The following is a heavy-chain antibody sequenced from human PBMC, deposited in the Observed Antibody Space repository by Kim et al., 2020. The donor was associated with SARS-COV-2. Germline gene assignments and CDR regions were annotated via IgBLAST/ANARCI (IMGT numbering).Heavy chain of an antibody. J-gene: IGHJ4*02. CDR3: TTDYYYDSSGYYSLFDS. Sequence: GGSLRLSCAASGFTFSNAWMSWVRQAPGKGLEWVGRIKSKTDGGTTDYAAPVKGRFTISRDDSKNTLYLQRNSLKTEDTAVYYCTTDYYYDSSGYYSLFDSWAREPWSPSPQ. CDR2: IKSKTDGGTT. V-gene: IGHV3-15*01. CDR1: GFTFSNAW. D-gene: IGHD3-22*01.